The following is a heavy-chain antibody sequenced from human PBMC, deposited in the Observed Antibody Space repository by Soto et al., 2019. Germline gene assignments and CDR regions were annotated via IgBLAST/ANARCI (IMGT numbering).Heavy chain of an antibody. CDR2: ISGSGGST. CDR1: GVTFSNAW. D-gene: IGHD3-3*01. V-gene: IGHV3-23*01. Sequence: GGSLRLSCAASGVTFSNAWMDWVRQAPGKGLEWVSGISGSGGSTDYADSVKGRFTISRDNSKNTLYLQMNSLRAEDTAVYYCAKVATLNYDFWSGYPDYWGQGTLVTVSS. J-gene: IGHJ4*02. CDR3: AKVATLNYDFWSGYPDY.